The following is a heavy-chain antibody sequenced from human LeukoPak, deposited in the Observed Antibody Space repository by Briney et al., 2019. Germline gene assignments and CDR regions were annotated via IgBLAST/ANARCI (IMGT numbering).Heavy chain of an antibody. CDR2: IIPIFGTA. CDR1: GGTFISSA. CDR3: ARASRWFVELGWFDP. J-gene: IGHJ5*02. V-gene: IGHV1-69*05. Sequence: GSSVKVSCKASGGTFISSAISWVRQAPGQGLEWMGGIIPIFGTANYAQKVQGRVTITTDESTSTAYMELSSLRSEDTAVYYCARASRWFVELGWFDPWGQGTLVTVSS. D-gene: IGHD3-10*01.